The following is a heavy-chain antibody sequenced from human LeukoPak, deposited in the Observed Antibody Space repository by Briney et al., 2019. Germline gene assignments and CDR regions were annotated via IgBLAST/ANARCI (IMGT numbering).Heavy chain of an antibody. CDR1: GGTFSSYA. J-gene: IGHJ5*02. V-gene: IGHV1-69*06. CDR2: IIPIFGTA. CDR3: ATQSVAAVYSWFDP. Sequence: GASVKVSCKASGGTFSSYAISWVRQAPGQGLEWMGGIIPIFGTANYAQKFQGRVMITADKSTSTAYMELSSLRSEDTAVYYCATQSVAAVYSWFDPWGRGTLVTVSS. D-gene: IGHD2-15*01.